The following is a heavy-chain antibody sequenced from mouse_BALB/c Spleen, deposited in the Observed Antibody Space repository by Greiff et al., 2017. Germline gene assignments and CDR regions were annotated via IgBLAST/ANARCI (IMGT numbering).Heavy chain of an antibody. D-gene: IGHD1-2*01. CDR2: IWAGGST. Sequence: QVQLKESGPGLVAPSQSLSITCTVSGFSLTSYGVHWVRQPPGKGLEWLGVIWAGGSTNYNSALMSRLSISKDNSKSQVFLKMNRLQTDDTAMYYCASHYYGWFAYWGQGTLVTVSA. V-gene: IGHV2-9*02. CDR3: ASHYYGWFAY. J-gene: IGHJ3*01. CDR1: GFSLTSYG.